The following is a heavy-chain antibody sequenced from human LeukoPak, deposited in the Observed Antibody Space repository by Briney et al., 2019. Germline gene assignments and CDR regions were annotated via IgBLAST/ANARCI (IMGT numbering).Heavy chain of an antibody. CDR3: ARGSSGYYYVSPLDY. J-gene: IGHJ4*02. CDR1: GGSFSGYY. CDR2: INHSGST. Sequence: PSETLSLTCAVYGGSFSGYYWSWIRQPPGKGLEWIGEINHSGSTNYNPSLKSRVTISVDRSKNQFSLKLSSVTAADTAVYYCARGSSGYYYVSPLDYWGQGTLVTVSS. V-gene: IGHV4-34*01. D-gene: IGHD3-22*01.